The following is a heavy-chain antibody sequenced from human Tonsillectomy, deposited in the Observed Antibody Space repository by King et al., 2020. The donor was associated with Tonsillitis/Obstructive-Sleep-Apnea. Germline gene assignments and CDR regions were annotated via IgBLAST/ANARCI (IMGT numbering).Heavy chain of an antibody. CDR2: LSGNGVRT. CDR1: GFSFSSYA. Sequence: VQLVESGGGLVQPGGSLRLSCAASGFSFSSYAMSWVRQAPGKGLEWVSSLSGNGVRTYYADSVKGRFTISRDNYKSTLYLQMNSLRADDTAVYYCAKSHVVTPSDYYYYYYMDVWGKGTTVTVSS. D-gene: IGHD4-23*01. J-gene: IGHJ6*03. CDR3: AKSHVVTPSDYYYYYYMDV. V-gene: IGHV3-23*04.